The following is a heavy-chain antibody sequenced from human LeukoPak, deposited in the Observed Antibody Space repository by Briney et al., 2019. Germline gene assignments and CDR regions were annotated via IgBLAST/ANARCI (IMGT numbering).Heavy chain of an antibody. CDR3: ARHGGRERWLTYYFDY. Sequence: PSETLSLTCTVSGGSISSGDYYWSWIRQPPGKGLEWIGYIYYSGSAYYNPSLKSRVTISVDTSKNQFSLKLSSVTAADTAVYYCARHGGRERWLTYYFDYWGQGTLVTVSS. D-gene: IGHD5-24*01. J-gene: IGHJ4*02. CDR2: IYYSGSA. V-gene: IGHV4-39*01. CDR1: GGSISSGDYY.